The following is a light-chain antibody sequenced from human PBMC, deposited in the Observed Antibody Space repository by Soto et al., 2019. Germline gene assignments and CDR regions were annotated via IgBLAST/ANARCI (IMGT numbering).Light chain of an antibody. Sequence: DIQMTQSPSTLSASVGDRVTITCRASKSISDWLARYQQKPGKAPKVLIYKASGLESGVPSRFSGSGSGTEFTLTITSLQPDDFATYYCQQYNSYPITFGQGTRLEIK. V-gene: IGKV1-5*03. CDR2: KAS. CDR3: QQYNSYPIT. J-gene: IGKJ5*01. CDR1: KSISDW.